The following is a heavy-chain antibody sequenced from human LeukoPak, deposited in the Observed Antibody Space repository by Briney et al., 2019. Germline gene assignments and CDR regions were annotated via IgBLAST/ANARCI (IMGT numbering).Heavy chain of an antibody. D-gene: IGHD1-20*01. J-gene: IGHJ5*02. CDR2: ISHSGST. Sequence: AETLSLTCAVYGGSFSGYYWSWIRQPPGKGLEWIGEISHSGSTNYNPSLKSRVTISVDTSKNHFSLKLSSVTAADTAVYYCARGRYNWNDGAYYWFDPWGQGTLVTVSS. CDR1: GGSFSGYY. V-gene: IGHV4-34*01. CDR3: ARGRYNWNDGAYYWFDP.